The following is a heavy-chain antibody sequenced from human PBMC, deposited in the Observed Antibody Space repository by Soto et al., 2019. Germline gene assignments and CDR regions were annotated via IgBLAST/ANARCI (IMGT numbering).Heavy chain of an antibody. Sequence: EMQLVESGGGLVQPGGSLRLSCADSGFSLSNYWMSWVRQAPGKGLEWVANIKQDGSEKYYVDSVKGRFTISRDNAKNSVYLQMDSLRAEDTAVYYCARENENYYASSAYHPELDLWGQGTLVTVSS. V-gene: IGHV3-7*03. CDR3: ARENENYYASSAYHPELDL. J-gene: IGHJ5*02. CDR2: IKQDGSEK. D-gene: IGHD3-22*01. CDR1: GFSLSNYW.